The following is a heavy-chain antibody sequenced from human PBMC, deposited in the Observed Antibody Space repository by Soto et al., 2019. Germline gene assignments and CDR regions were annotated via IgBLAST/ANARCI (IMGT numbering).Heavy chain of an antibody. CDR1: GYTFTSYG. D-gene: IGHD3-10*01. CDR2: ISAYNGNT. V-gene: IGHV1-18*01. J-gene: IGHJ4*02. CDR3: ATAVRGVIILVD. Sequence: ASVKVSCKASGYTFTSYGISWVRQAPGQGLEWMGWISAYNGNTNYAQKLQGRVTMTTDTSTDTAYMELSSLRSEDTAVYYCATAVRGVIILVDWGQGTLVTVSS.